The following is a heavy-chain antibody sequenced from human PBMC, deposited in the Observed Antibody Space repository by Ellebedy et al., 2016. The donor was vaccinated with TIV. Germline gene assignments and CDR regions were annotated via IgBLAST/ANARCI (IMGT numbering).Heavy chain of an antibody. CDR2: ISSSGSTI. CDR3: ARDPMVAATPNWFDP. J-gene: IGHJ5*02. CDR1: GFTFSDYY. D-gene: IGHD2-15*01. Sequence: GESLKISCAASGFTFSDYYMSWIRQAPGKGLEWVSYISSSGSTIYYADSVKGRFTISRDNAKNSLYLQMNSLRAEDTAVYYCARDPMVAATPNWFDPWGQGTLVTVSS. V-gene: IGHV3-11*01.